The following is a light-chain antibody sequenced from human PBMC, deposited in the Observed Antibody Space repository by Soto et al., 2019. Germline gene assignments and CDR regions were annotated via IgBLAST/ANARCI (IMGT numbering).Light chain of an antibody. CDR2: DAS. V-gene: IGKV3D-15*01. J-gene: IGKJ5*01. Sequence: EIVLTQSPGTLSLSPGERVTLSCRASQSVSSNYLAWYQQKPGQAPRLLIYDASNRATGIPARFSGGGSGTEFTLTISSLQSEDFAVYYCQQYNSWPPIMFGQGTRLEIK. CDR3: QQYNSWPPIM. CDR1: QSVSSN.